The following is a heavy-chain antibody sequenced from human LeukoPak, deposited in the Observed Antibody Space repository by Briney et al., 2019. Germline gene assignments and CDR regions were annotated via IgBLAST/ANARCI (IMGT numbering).Heavy chain of an antibody. CDR1: GYSFTSYW. V-gene: IGHV5-51*01. CDR3: ARRGWNDEWSFDY. CDR2: IYPGDSDT. J-gene: IGHJ4*02. D-gene: IGHD1-1*01. Sequence: GESLKISCKGSGYSFTSYWIDWVRQMPGKGLEWMGSIYPGDSDTRYSPSFQGQVTISADKSISTAYLQWSSLKASDTAMYYCARRGWNDEWSFDYWGQGTLVTVSS.